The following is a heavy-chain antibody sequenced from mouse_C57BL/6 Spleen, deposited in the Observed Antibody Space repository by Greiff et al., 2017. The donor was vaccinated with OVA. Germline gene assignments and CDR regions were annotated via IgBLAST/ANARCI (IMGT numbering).Heavy chain of an antibody. V-gene: IGHV3-1*01. J-gene: IGHJ3*01. CDR3: AVGLLDYGSRGGAWFAY. CDR2: ISYSGST. CDR1: GYSITSGYD. D-gene: IGHD1-1*01. Sequence: DVKLQESGPGMVKPSQSLSLTCTVTGYSITSGYDWHWIRHFPGNKLEWMGYISYSGSTNYNPSLKSRISITHDTSKNHFFLKLNSVTTEDTATYYCAVGLLDYGSRGGAWFAYWGQGTLVTVSA.